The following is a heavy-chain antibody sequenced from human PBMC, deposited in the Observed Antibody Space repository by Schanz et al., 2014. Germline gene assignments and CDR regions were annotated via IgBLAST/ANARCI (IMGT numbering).Heavy chain of an antibody. Sequence: QVRLVQSGAEAREPGASVKVSCKATGYMFDTYGFAWVRQAPGQGLEWMGWISTYNGHTRYGQKFQDRLSLTTDTDTATAHVELRSLRTDDTAVYYCARAPTRMNMFRGVTYFFDYWGQGTLATVSS. V-gene: IGHV1-18*04. CDR2: ISTYNGHT. CDR3: ARAPTRMNMFRGVTYFFDY. D-gene: IGHD3-10*01. CDR1: GYMFDTYG. J-gene: IGHJ4*02.